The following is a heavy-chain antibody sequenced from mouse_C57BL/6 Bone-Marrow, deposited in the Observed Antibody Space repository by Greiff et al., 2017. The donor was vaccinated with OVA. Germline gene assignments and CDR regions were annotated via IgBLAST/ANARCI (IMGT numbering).Heavy chain of an antibody. J-gene: IGHJ1*03. Sequence: VQLQQSGAELARPGASVKLSCKASGYTFTSYGISWVKQRTGQGLEWIGEIYPRSGNTYYNEKFKGKATLTAGKSSSTAYMELRSLTSEDSAVYFCARSVGYFDVWGTGTTVTVSS. V-gene: IGHV1-81*01. CDR2: IYPRSGNT. CDR1: GYTFTSYG. CDR3: ARSVGYFDV.